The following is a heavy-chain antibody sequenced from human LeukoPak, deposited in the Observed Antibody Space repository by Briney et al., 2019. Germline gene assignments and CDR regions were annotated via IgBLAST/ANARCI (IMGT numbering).Heavy chain of an antibody. CDR2: ISYDGSNK. D-gene: IGHD6-19*01. Sequence: GGSLRLSCAASGFTFSSYGMHWVRQAPGKGLEWVAVISYDGSNKYYADSVKGRFTISRDNSKNTLYLQMNSLRAEDTAVYYCAKVPDSSGWYYFDYWGQGTLVTVSS. J-gene: IGHJ4*02. V-gene: IGHV3-30*18. CDR1: GFTFSSYG. CDR3: AKVPDSSGWYYFDY.